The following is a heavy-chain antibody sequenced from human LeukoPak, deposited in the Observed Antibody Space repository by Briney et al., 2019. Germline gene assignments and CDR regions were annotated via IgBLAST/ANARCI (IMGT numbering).Heavy chain of an antibody. J-gene: IGHJ3*02. D-gene: IGHD3-22*01. CDR2: IYSGGST. CDR1: GFTVSSNY. V-gene: IGHV3-66*01. Sequence: GGSLRLSCAASGFTVSSNYMSWVRQAPGKGLEWVSVIYSGGSTYYADSVKGRFTISRDNSKNTLYLQMNSLRAEDTAVYYCARENVKNYYDSSGYYEDAFDIWGQGTMVTVSS. CDR3: ARENVKNYYDSSGYYEDAFDI.